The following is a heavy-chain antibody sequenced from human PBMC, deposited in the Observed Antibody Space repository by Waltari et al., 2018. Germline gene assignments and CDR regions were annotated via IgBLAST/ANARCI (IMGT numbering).Heavy chain of an antibody. Sequence: QVQLQESGPGLVKPSETLSLTCAVSGYSISSGYYWGWIRQPPGKGLEWIGSIYHSGSTYYNPSLKSRVTISVYTSKNQFSLKLSSVTAADTAVYYCARVGVVVVVAATSNNWFDPWGQGTLVTVSS. D-gene: IGHD2-15*01. CDR2: IYHSGST. J-gene: IGHJ5*02. CDR3: ARVGVVVVVAATSNNWFDP. CDR1: GYSISSGYY. V-gene: IGHV4-38-2*01.